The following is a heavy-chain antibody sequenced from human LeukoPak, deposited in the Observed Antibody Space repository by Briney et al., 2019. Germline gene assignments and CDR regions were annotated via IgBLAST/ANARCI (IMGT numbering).Heavy chain of an antibody. V-gene: IGHV3-30*03. Sequence: GGSLRLSCAASGFTFSSYGMHWVRQAPGKGLEWVAVISYDGSNKYYADSVKGRFTISRDNSKNTLYLQMNSLRAEDTAVYYCARVSSGWYSVGYYYGMDVWGQGTTVTVSS. CDR3: ARVSSGWYSVGYYYGMDV. J-gene: IGHJ6*02. D-gene: IGHD6-19*01. CDR1: GFTFSSYG. CDR2: ISYDGSNK.